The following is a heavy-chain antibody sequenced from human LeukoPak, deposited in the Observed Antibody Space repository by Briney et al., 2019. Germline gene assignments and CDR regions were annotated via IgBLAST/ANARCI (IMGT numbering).Heavy chain of an antibody. J-gene: IGHJ3*01. CDR3: ARTVVVSAMSLNAFDL. D-gene: IGHD2-21*02. CDR1: GFTFRRHW. CDR2: IFHSGST. Sequence: GSLRLSCAASGFTFRRHWMSWIRQPPGKGLEWVGHIFHSGSTDYNPSLKSRVTISVDTSQNQISLQLTSVTAADTAVYYCARTVVVSAMSLNAFDLWGLGSMVTV. V-gene: IGHV4-59*11.